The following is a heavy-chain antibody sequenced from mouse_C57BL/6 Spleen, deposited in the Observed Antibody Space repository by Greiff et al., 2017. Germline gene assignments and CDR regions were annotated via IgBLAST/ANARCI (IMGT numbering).Heavy chain of an antibody. J-gene: IGHJ3*01. V-gene: IGHV1-82*01. CDR1: GYAFSSSW. CDR3: ARYSGYLFAY. CDR2: IYPGDGDT. Sequence: QVQLQQSGPELVKPGASVKISCKASGYAFSSSWMNWVKQRPGKGLEWIGRIYPGDGDTNYNGKFKGKATLTADKASSTAYMQLSSLTSEDSAVYFCARYSGYLFAYWGQGTLVTVSA. D-gene: IGHD2-3*01.